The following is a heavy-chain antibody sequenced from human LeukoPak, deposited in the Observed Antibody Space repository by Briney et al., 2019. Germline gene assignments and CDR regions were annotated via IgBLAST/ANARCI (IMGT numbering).Heavy chain of an antibody. CDR1: GYSFTGYW. V-gene: IGHV5-51*01. D-gene: IGHD6-19*01. CDR3: ARIPARIAVAGTAEVPVYFDY. J-gene: IGHJ4*02. CDR2: IYPGDSDT. Sequence: GESLKISCKASGYSFTGYWIGWVRQIPGKGREWMGIIYPGDSDTRYSPSFQGQVTISADKAISTAYLQWSSLKASDTAMYYCARIPARIAVAGTAEVPVYFDYWGQGTLVTVSS.